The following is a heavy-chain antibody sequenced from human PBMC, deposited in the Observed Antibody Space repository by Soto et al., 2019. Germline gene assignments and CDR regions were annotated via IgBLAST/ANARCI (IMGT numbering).Heavy chain of an antibody. V-gene: IGHV3-23*01. CDR3: AKDSVIVVVITFDY. Sequence: LRLSCAASGFTFSSYAMSWVRQAPGKGLEWVSAISGSGGSTYYADSVKGRFTISRDNSKNTLYLQMNSLRAEDTAVYYCAKDSVIVVVITFDYWGQGTLVTVSS. J-gene: IGHJ4*02. CDR1: GFTFSSYA. CDR2: ISGSGGST. D-gene: IGHD3-22*01.